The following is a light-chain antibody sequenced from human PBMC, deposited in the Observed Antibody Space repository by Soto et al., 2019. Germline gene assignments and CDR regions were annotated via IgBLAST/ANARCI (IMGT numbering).Light chain of an antibody. Sequence: ETVMTQSPATLSVSPGERATLSCRASHSVGSTLAWYQQKPGQAPRLVMYDTSTRATGIPASFIGSGSGTEFTLTISSLQSDYFAVYYCQHYNNWPWTFGQGSKVEIK. CDR2: DTS. CDR1: HSVGST. V-gene: IGKV3-15*01. CDR3: QHYNNWPWT. J-gene: IGKJ1*01.